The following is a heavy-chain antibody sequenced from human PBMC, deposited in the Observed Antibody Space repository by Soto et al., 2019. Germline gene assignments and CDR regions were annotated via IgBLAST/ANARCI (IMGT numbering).Heavy chain of an antibody. Sequence: SETLSLTCAFYCGSFIDYYWSWIRQPPGKGLEWIGEINHSGSTNYNPSLKSRVTISVATSKNQVSLKLRSVTAADTAVYFCARAGIWISGVVTERGFDPWGQGTLVTVSS. CDR2: INHSGST. D-gene: IGHD3-3*01. J-gene: IGHJ5*02. V-gene: IGHV4-34*01. CDR3: ARAGIWISGVVTERGFDP. CDR1: CGSFIDYY.